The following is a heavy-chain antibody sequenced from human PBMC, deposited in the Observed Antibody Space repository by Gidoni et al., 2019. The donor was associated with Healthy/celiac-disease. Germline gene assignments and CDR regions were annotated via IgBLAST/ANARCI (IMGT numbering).Heavy chain of an antibody. CDR1: EFTFSSNS. J-gene: IGHJ3*02. CDR3: ARDHRRFEAFDI. Sequence: EVQMVASGGGLIKPGESLRPSCAASEFTFSSNSMNWVRQAPGKGLKWVSSISSSSSYIYYADSVKGRFTISRDNAKNSLYLQMNSLRAEDTAVYYCARDHRRFEAFDIWGQGTMVTVSS. V-gene: IGHV3-21*01. CDR2: ISSSSSYI. D-gene: IGHD3-10*01.